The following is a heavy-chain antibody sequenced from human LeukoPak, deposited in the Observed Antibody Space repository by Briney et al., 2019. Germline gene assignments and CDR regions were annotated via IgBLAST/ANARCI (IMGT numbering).Heavy chain of an antibody. CDR3: ARGGIVVVPGAASTYYYMDV. J-gene: IGHJ6*03. Sequence: GGSLRLSCEASGFTFSTYSVNWVRQAPGKGLEWVSSVTTSRSARYYADSVKGRFTVSRDNAKNSLYLQMNSLRAEDTAVYYCARGGIVVVPGAASTYYYMDVWGKGTTVTVSS. CDR2: VTTSRSAR. CDR1: GFTFSTYS. V-gene: IGHV3-21*01. D-gene: IGHD2-2*01.